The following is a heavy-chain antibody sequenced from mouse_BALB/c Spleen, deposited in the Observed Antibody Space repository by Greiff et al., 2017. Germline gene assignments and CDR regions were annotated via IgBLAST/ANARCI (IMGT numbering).Heavy chain of an antibody. V-gene: IGHV3-8*02. D-gene: IGHD1-1*01. Sequence: EVQLVESGPSLVKSSQSLSFTCSVTGVSITSGYWNWIRKFPGNKLEYMWYISYSGSTYYNPSLKSRISITRDTSTNQYYLQLNSVTTEDTATYYCARYYGSSYGFAYWGQGTLVTVSA. J-gene: IGHJ3*01. CDR2: ISYSGST. CDR3: ARYYGSSYGFAY. CDR1: GVSITSGY.